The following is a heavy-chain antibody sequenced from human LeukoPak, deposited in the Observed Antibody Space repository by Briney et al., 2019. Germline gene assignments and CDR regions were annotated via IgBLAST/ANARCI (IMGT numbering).Heavy chain of an antibody. J-gene: IGHJ4*02. V-gene: IGHV3-23*01. D-gene: IGHD3-22*01. CDR3: SESSGYYYGPFDY. CDR2: ISGSGGST. CDR1: GFTFSSYA. Sequence: GGSLRLSCAASGFTFSSYAMSWVRQAPGKGLEWVSAISGSGGSTYYADSVKGRFTIPRDNSKNTLYLQMNSLRAEDTAVYYCSESSGYYYGPFDYWGQGTLVTVSS.